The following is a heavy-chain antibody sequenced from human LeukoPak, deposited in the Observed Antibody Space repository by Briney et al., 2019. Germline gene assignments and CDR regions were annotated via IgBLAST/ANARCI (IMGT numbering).Heavy chain of an antibody. CDR1: GFTFRNYV. CDR2: IGGTDGTT. CDR3: TKRIDGAGSYYIDF. D-gene: IGHD3-10*01. J-gene: IGHJ4*02. Sequence: GGSLRLSCAASGFTFRNYVMNWVRQAPGKGLEWVSAIGGTDGTTFYAAFVKGRFTISRDHSRNTLYLQMNSLRAEDTAVYYCTKRIDGAGSYYIDFWGQGTVVTVSS. V-gene: IGHV3-23*01.